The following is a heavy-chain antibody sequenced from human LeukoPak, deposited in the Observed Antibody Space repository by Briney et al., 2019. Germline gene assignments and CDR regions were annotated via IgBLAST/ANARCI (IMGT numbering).Heavy chain of an antibody. Sequence: SETLSLTCTVSDGSINNYYWTWIRQPPGKGLEWIGCIHYSGSTNYNPSLKSRVTISVDTSKNQFSLKLSSVTAADTAAYYCARDRSSSLDYWGQGTLVTVSS. CDR2: IHYSGST. CDR1: DGSINNYY. CDR3: ARDRSSSLDY. J-gene: IGHJ4*02. D-gene: IGHD6-13*01. V-gene: IGHV4-59*01.